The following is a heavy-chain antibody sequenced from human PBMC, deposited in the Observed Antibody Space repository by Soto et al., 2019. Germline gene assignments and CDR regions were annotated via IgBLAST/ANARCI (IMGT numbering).Heavy chain of an antibody. D-gene: IGHD6-19*01. CDR2: IIPIFGTA. CDR3: ARDHWEPGIAVAVYFDY. J-gene: IGHJ4*02. CDR1: GGTFSSYA. V-gene: IGHV1-69*01. Sequence: QVQLVQSGAEVKKPGSSVKVSCTASGGTFSSYAISWVRQAPGQGLEWMGGIIPIFGTANYAQKFQGRVTITADESTSTAYMELSSLRSEDTAVYYCARDHWEPGIAVAVYFDYWGQGTLVTVYS.